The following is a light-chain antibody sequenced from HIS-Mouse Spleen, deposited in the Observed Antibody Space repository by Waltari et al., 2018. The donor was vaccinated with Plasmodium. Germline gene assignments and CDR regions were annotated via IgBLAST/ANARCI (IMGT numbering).Light chain of an antibody. CDR1: QDISNY. J-gene: IGKJ3*01. CDR3: QQYDNLPPLFT. V-gene: IGKV1-33*01. Sequence: DIQMPQSPSSLSASVGDSVTITCHASQDISNYLNWYQQKPGKAPKLLIYDASNLETGVPSRFSGSGSGTDFTFTISSLQPEDIATYYCQQYDNLPPLFTFGPGTKVDIK. CDR2: DAS.